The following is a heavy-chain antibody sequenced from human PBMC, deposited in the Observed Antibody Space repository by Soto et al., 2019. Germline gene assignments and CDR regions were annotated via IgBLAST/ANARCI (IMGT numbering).Heavy chain of an antibody. CDR1: GFTFSSYG. CDR3: AKLGATTPSDY. CDR2: ISYDGSNK. D-gene: IGHD1-26*01. V-gene: IGHV3-30*18. J-gene: IGHJ4*02. Sequence: QVQLVESGGGVVQPGRSLRLSCAASGFTFSSYGMHWVRQAPGKGLEWVAVISYDGSNKYYADSVKGRFTISRDNSKNTMYLQINRLRAEDTAVYYCAKLGATTPSDYWGQGPLVTVSS.